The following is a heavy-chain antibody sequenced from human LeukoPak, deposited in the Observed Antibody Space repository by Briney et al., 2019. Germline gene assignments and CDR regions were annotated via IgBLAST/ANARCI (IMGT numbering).Heavy chain of an antibody. D-gene: IGHD2-2*01. CDR3: ARRCSSASCPFDY. CDR2: SDPSDSYT. Sequence: GESLKISCKGSGYSFTSYWISWVRQMPGKGLEWMGRSDPSDSYTNYRPSFQGHVTISADKSISTAYLQWSSLKASDTAMYYCARRCSSASCPFDYWGQGTLVTVSS. CDR1: GYSFTSYW. J-gene: IGHJ4*02. V-gene: IGHV5-10-1*01.